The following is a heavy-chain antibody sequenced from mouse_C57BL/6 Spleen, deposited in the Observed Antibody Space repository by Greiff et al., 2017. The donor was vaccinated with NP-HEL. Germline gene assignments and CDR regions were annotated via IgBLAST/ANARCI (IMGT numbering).Heavy chain of an antibody. V-gene: IGHV1-64*01. Sequence: QVQLQQSGAELVKPGASVKLSCKASGYTFTSYWMHWVKQRPGQGLEWIGMIHPNSGSTNYNEKFKSKATLTVDKSSSTSYMLLSRLTSEDSAVYYCARIRTGKYFDYWGQGTTLTVSS. CDR1: GYTFTSYW. D-gene: IGHD4-1*01. CDR2: IHPNSGST. CDR3: ARIRTGKYFDY. J-gene: IGHJ2*01.